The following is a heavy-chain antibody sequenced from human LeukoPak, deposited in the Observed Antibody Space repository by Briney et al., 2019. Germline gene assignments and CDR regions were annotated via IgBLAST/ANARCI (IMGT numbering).Heavy chain of an antibody. Sequence: GGSLRLSCAASGFTFSTYVMSWVRQAPGKGLEWVSGISGSGGSTYYADSVKGRFTISRDNSKNTLYLQMNSLRAEDTAVYYCAKTKSGYSSGWYGYYYYYYGMDVWGQGTTVTVSS. CDR1: GFTFSTYV. CDR3: AKTKSGYSSGWYGYYYYYYGMDV. D-gene: IGHD6-19*01. CDR2: ISGSGGST. V-gene: IGHV3-23*01. J-gene: IGHJ6*02.